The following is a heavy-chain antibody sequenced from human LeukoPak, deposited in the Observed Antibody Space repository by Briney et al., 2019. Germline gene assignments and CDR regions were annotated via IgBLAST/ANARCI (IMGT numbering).Heavy chain of an antibody. J-gene: IGHJ6*03. D-gene: IGHD3-9*01. Sequence: GGSLRLSCAASGFTFSSYEMNWVRQAPGKGLEWVSYISSSGSTIYYADSVKGRFTISRDNAKNSLYLQMNSLRAEDTAVYYCASGPAYYDILTGYRDYYYMDVWGKGTTVTVSS. CDR3: ASGPAYYDILTGYRDYYYMDV. V-gene: IGHV3-48*03. CDR1: GFTFSSYE. CDR2: ISSSGSTI.